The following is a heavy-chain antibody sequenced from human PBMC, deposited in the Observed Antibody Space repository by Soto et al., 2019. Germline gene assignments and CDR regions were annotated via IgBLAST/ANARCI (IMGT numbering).Heavy chain of an antibody. CDR2: INSRSDSI. J-gene: IGHJ4*02. Sequence: GGSLRLSCAASGFSFSTYDMNWVRQAPGKGLEWISYINSRSDSIDYADSVKGRFTITRDNAKNSVYLQMNSLRVEDTGVYYCARDAPLSPGTWLNLDYWSQGTLVTVSS. D-gene: IGHD3-10*01. V-gene: IGHV3-48*01. CDR3: ARDAPLSPGTWLNLDY. CDR1: GFSFSTYD.